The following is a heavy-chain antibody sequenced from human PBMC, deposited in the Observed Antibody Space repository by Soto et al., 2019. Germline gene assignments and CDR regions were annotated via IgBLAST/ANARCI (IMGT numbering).Heavy chain of an antibody. V-gene: IGHV3-30*18. CDR3: EEAGVGATGAGDY. J-gene: IGHJ4*02. D-gene: IGHD1-26*01. CDR2: ISYDGSNK. Sequence: QVQLVESGGGVVQPGRSLRLSCAASGFTFSSYGMHWVRQAPGKGLEWVAVISYDGSNKYYADSVKGRFTISGDNSKNTLYLQMNSLRAEDTAVYYCEEAGVGATGAGDYWGQGTLVTVSS. CDR1: GFTFSSYG.